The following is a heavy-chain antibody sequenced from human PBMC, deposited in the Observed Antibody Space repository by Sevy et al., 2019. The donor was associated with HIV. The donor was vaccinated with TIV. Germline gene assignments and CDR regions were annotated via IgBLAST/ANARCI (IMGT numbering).Heavy chain of an antibody. D-gene: IGHD6-19*01. J-gene: IGHJ6*02. CDR2: IKSKVDCGTT. V-gene: IGHV3-15*01. Sequence: GGSLRLSCTASGFTFSNAWMSWVRQTPGKGLEWVGRIKSKVDCGTTDYATPVKGRFTILRDDSKNTLYLQMNSLKTEDTAVYYCTTRGRVADPGGIYDNGMDVWGQGTTVTVSS. CDR3: TTRGRVADPGGIYDNGMDV. CDR1: GFTFSNAW.